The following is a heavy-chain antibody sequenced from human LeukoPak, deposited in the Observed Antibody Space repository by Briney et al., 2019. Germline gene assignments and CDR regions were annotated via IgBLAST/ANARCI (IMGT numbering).Heavy chain of an antibody. Sequence: GGSLRLSCAASGFTFSSYAMNWVRQAPGKGLEWVSYISSSSSTIYYADSVKGRFTISRDNAKNSLYLQMNSLRAEDTAVYYCARDLYGIAAAGILFQHWGQGTLVTVSS. V-gene: IGHV3-48*01. J-gene: IGHJ1*01. CDR3: ARDLYGIAAAGILFQH. D-gene: IGHD6-13*01. CDR1: GFTFSSYA. CDR2: ISSSSSTI.